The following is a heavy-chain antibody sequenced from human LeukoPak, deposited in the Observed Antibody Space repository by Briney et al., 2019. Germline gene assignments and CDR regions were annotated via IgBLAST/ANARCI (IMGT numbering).Heavy chain of an antibody. V-gene: IGHV3-48*03. Sequence: GGSLRLSCAVSRFPFSVYEMNWVRQAPGKGLEWVSDITISGNTRNYADSVKGRFTISRDNARNSLYLQMNSLRVEDTAVYYCARGDPYADLWGQGTLVTVAS. J-gene: IGHJ5*02. D-gene: IGHD2-2*01. CDR3: ARGDPYADL. CDR2: ITISGNTR. CDR1: RFPFSVYE.